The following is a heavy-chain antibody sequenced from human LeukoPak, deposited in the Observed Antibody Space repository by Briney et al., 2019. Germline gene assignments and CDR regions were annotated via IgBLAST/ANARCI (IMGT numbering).Heavy chain of an antibody. CDR2: IYYSGST. D-gene: IGHD4-17*01. CDR1: GGSISSYH. CDR3: ARQLRGRYFDY. V-gene: IGHV4-59*01. J-gene: IGHJ4*02. Sequence: SSETLSLTCTVSGGSISSYHWSWIRQPPGKGLERIGYIYYSGSTNYNPSLKSRVTISVDTSKNQFSLKLSSVTAADTAVYYCARQLRGRYFDYWGQGTMVTVSS.